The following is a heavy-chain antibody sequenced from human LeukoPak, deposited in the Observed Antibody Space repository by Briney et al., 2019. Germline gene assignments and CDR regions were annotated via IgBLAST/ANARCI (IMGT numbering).Heavy chain of an antibody. Sequence: PGGSLRLSCAASGFSFMNAWMIWVRQAPGKGLEWVSSIGGSSRSIYYADSMKGRFTISRDNAKNSLYLQMNSLRAEDTAVYYCARERGGDQGEAFDIWGQGTMVTVSS. J-gene: IGHJ3*02. D-gene: IGHD2-21*02. CDR1: GFSFMNAW. CDR3: ARERGGDQGEAFDI. V-gene: IGHV3-21*01. CDR2: IGGSSRSI.